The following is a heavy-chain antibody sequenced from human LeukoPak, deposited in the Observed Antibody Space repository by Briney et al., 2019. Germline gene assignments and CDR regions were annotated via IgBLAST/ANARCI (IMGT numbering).Heavy chain of an antibody. CDR3: ARGGVVPAATDFDY. Sequence: SETLSLTCDVYGGSFSGYYWSWIRQPPGKGLEWIGEINHSGSTNYNPSLKSRVTISVDTSKNQFSLKLSSVTAADTAVYYCARGGVVPAATDFDYWGQGTLVTVSS. CDR1: GGSFSGYY. J-gene: IGHJ4*02. V-gene: IGHV4-34*01. CDR2: INHSGST. D-gene: IGHD2-2*01.